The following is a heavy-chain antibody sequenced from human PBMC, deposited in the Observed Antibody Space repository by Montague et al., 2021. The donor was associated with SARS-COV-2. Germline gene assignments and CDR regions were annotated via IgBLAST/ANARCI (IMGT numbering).Heavy chain of an antibody. CDR2: INHSGST. CDR1: GGSFSGYY. V-gene: IGHV4-34*01. CDR3: ARINRIIVGATRFDY. Sequence: SKTLSLTCAVYGGSFSGYYWSWIRQPPGKGLEWIGEINHSGSTNYNPSLKSRVTISVDTSKNQFSLKLSSVTAADTAVYYCARINRIIVGATRFDYWGQGTLVTVSS. D-gene: IGHD1-26*01. J-gene: IGHJ4*02.